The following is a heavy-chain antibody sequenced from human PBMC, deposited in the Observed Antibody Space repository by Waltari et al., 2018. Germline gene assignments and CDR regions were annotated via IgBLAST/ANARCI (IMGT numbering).Heavy chain of an antibody. CDR3: AELSSSAFDI. Sequence: EVQLVESGGGLVQPGGSLRLSCAASGFTFSSYWMHWVRQAPGKGLVWGSRSNSDGTTSGYADSVRGRFTISRYNAKDTLFLQMNSLRAEDTAVYYCAELSSSAFDIWGQGTMVTVSS. J-gene: IGHJ3*02. V-gene: IGHV3-74*01. CDR1: GFTFSSYW. CDR2: SNSDGTTS. D-gene: IGHD3-16*02.